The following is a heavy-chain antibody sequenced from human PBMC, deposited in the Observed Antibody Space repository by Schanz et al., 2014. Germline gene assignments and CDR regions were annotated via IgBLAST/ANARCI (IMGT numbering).Heavy chain of an antibody. CDR1: GFTFDKYA. CDR2: INSVGSNT. Sequence: EVQLVESGGDLVQPGGSLRLSCAASGFTFDKYAMHWVRQAPGKGLEWVARINSVGSNTDYADSVTGRFTISRDNAKNTLYLQMNTLRAEDTAVYYCARKMKLGVYGGKGHDSLDIWGQGTMVTVSS. CDR3: ARKMKLGVYGGKGHDSLDI. J-gene: IGHJ3*02. D-gene: IGHD4-17*01. V-gene: IGHV3-74*02.